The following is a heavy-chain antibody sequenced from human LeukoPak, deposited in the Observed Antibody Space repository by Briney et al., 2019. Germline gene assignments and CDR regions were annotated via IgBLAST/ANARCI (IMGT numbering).Heavy chain of an antibody. V-gene: IGHV3-23*01. J-gene: IGHJ6*03. CDR3: AKSDTAMVGDHYYYYMDV. Sequence: GGSLRLSCAASGFTFSSYAMSWVRQAPGKGLEWVSAISGSGGSTYYADSVKGRFTISRDNSKNTLYLQMNSLRAEDTAVYYCAKSDTAMVGDHYYYYMDVWGKGTTVTVSS. D-gene: IGHD5-18*01. CDR2: ISGSGGST. CDR1: GFTFSSYA.